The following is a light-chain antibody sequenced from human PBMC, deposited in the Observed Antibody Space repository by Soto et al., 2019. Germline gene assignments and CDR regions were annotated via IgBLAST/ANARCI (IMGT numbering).Light chain of an antibody. Sequence: DIQMTQSPSSLSASVGDRVTITCQASQDISNYLNWYQKKPGKAPKLLIYDASNLETGVPSRFSGSGSGTDFTFTISSLQPEDIETYYCQQYDNLFTFGPGTKVDIK. V-gene: IGKV1-33*01. CDR1: QDISNY. J-gene: IGKJ3*01. CDR3: QQYDNLFT. CDR2: DAS.